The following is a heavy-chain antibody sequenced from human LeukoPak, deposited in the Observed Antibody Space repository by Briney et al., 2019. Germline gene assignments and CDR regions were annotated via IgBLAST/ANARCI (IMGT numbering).Heavy chain of an antibody. D-gene: IGHD2/OR15-2a*01. CDR2: FSPSGGST. V-gene: IGHV3-23*01. CDR3: SIARGSVNGLTFNFI. CDR1: GLTFSSYG. J-gene: IGHJ4*02. Sequence: PGGSLRLSCAAYGLTFSSYGMSWVRQAPGKGLEWVSSFSPSGGSTFYADSVKGRFTVSRDNSKNTLYLQMNSLRAEDTAVYYLSIARGSVNGLTFNFIWGQGTLVTVSS.